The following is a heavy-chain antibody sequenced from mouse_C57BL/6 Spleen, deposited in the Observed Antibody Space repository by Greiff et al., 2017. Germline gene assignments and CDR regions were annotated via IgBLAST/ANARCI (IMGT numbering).Heavy chain of an antibody. CDR2: IDPSDSYT. CDR1: GYTFTSYW. Sequence: QVQLQQPGAELVKPGASVKLSCKASGYTFTSYWMQWVKQRPGQGLEWIGEIDPSDSYTNYNQKFKGKATLTVDTSSSTAYMQLSSLTSEDSAVYDCASRGGYYDGYYVNYWGQGTTLTVSA. CDR3: ASRGGYYDGYYVNY. V-gene: IGHV1-50*01. D-gene: IGHD2-3*01. J-gene: IGHJ2*01.